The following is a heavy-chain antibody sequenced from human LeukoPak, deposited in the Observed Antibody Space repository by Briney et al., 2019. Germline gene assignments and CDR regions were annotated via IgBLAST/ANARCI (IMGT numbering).Heavy chain of an antibody. D-gene: IGHD4-23*01. CDR3: ARHHIDYGGNPATIDY. CDR1: GGSISSYY. V-gene: IGHV4-59*08. Sequence: SETLSLTCTVSGGSISSYYWSWIRQPPGKGLEWIGYIYYSGSTNYNPSLKSRVTISVDTSKNQFSLKLSSVTAADTAVYYCARHHIDYGGNPATIDYWGQGTLVTVSS. CDR2: IYYSGST. J-gene: IGHJ4*02.